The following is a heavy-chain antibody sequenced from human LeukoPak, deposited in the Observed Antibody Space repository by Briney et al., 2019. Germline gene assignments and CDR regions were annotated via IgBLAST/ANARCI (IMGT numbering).Heavy chain of an antibody. CDR3: ARDLRGWFYFDY. J-gene: IGHJ4*02. D-gene: IGHD6-19*01. CDR2: ISSSSSYI. V-gene: IGHV3-21*01. Sequence: GGSLRLSCAASGFTFSSYSMNWVRQAPGKGLEWVSSISSSSSYIYYADSVMGRFTISRDNAKNSLYLQMNSLRAEDTAAYYCARDLRGWFYFDYWGQGTLVTVSS. CDR1: GFTFSSYS.